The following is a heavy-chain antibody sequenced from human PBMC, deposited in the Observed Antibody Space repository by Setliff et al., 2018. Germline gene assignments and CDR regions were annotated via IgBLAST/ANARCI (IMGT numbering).Heavy chain of an antibody. V-gene: IGHV4-31*03. J-gene: IGHJ4*02. CDR3: ARAKDGYDFGYFDY. D-gene: IGHD5-12*01. Sequence: SETLSLTCTVSDGSIRSGDYWGWIRQHPGKGLEWIGYIHHTGTTFYNPSLRSRVTISVDTSKNQFSLKLTSLTAADTAVYYCARAKDGYDFGYFDYWGQGTPVTVSS. CDR2: IHHTGTT. CDR1: DGSIRSGDY.